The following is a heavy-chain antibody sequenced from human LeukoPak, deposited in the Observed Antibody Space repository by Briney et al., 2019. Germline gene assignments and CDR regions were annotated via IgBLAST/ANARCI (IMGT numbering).Heavy chain of an antibody. CDR3: AKGGRGYFDY. J-gene: IGHJ4*02. CDR1: GFPFSSYA. V-gene: IGHV3-23*01. D-gene: IGHD3-10*01. CDR2: ISGSGGST. Sequence: PGGAPRLSCAASGFPFSSYAMSWVRPAPGKGLEWVSAISGSGGSTYYADSVKGRFTISRDNSKNTLYLQMNSLRAEDTAVYYCAKGGRGYFDYWGQGTLVTVSS.